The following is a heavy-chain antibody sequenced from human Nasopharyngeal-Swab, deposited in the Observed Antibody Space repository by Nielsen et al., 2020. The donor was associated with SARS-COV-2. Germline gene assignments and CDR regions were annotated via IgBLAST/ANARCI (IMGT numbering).Heavy chain of an antibody. CDR3: ARRDYYDSSDLGAFDI. D-gene: IGHD3-22*01. J-gene: IGHJ3*02. Sequence: PGKGLEWIGSIYYSGSTYYNPSLKSRFTISVDTSKNQFSLKLSSVTAADTAVYYCARRDYYDSSDLGAFDIWGQGTMVTVSS. V-gene: IGHV4-39*01. CDR2: IYYSGST.